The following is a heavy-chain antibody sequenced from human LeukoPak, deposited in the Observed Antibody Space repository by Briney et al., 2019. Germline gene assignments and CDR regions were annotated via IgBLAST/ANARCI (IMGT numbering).Heavy chain of an antibody. CDR3: ARNKRLGWERADTTFDY. CDR2: IYSSGSA. CDR1: GGYISTYY. D-gene: IGHD1-1*01. J-gene: IGHJ4*02. V-gene: IGHV4-4*07. Sequence: PSETLSLTCTVSGGYISTYYWSWIRQSAGKGLEWIGRIYSSGSANCNPSLKSRLAMSVDTSKNQFSLRLSSVTAADTAVYYCARNKRLGWERADTTFDYWGQGTLVTVSS.